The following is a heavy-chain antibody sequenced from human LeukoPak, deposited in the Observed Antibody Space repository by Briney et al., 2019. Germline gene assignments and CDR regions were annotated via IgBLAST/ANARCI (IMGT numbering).Heavy chain of an antibody. D-gene: IGHD1-14*01. J-gene: IGHJ4*02. CDR1: DYSISSGYY. CDR2: IFHSGNT. CDR3: ARDSWPEVVRFDY. V-gene: IGHV4-38-2*02. Sequence: PSETLSLTCTVSDYSISSGYYWGWLRQPPGKGLGWIGNIFHSGNTYYNPSLKSRVTISVDTSKNQFSLKLNSVTAADTAVYYCARDSWPEVVRFDYWGQGTLVTVSS.